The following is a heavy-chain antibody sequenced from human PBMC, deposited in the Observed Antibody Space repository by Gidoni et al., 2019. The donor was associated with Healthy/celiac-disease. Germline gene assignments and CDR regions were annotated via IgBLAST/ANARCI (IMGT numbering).Heavy chain of an antibody. Sequence: QVQLVQSGAEVKKPGSSVKVSCKASGGTFSSYAISWVRQAPGQGLEWMGGIIPIFGTANYAQKCQGRVTITADESTSTAYMELSSLRSEDTAVYYCAREEVVVTKHWYFDLWGRGTLVTVSS. D-gene: IGHD3-22*01. CDR2: IIPIFGTA. V-gene: IGHV1-69*01. CDR1: GGTFSSYA. CDR3: AREEVVVTKHWYFDL. J-gene: IGHJ2*01.